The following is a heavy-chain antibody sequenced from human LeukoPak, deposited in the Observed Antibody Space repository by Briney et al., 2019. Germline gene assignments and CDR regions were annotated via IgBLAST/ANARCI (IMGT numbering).Heavy chain of an antibody. Sequence: GGSLRLSCAASGFTFSSYWMTWVRQAPGKGLEWVANIKQDGSEKYYVDSVKGRFTISRDNAKSSLYLQMNSLGAEDTALYYCARGGATTFGLWGNAFDVWGHGTMVTVSS. CDR1: GFTFSSYW. D-gene: IGHD3-3*01. CDR3: ARGGATTFGLWGNAFDV. CDR2: IKQDGSEK. J-gene: IGHJ3*01. V-gene: IGHV3-7*01.